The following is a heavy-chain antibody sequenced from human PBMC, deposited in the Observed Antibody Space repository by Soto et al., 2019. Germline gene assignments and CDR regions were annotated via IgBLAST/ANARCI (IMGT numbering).Heavy chain of an antibody. CDR3: AGAKDHAFNI. D-gene: IGHD2-15*01. J-gene: IGHJ3*02. CDR1: GFTFSSSW. CDR2: INEDGSEK. Sequence: EVQLVESGGDLVQPGGSLRLSCAASGFTFSSSWMTWVRQAPGKGLEWVANINEDGSEKYYVDSVRGRFTISKENAKNSLYLQRNSLRAEDTAVYYVAGAKDHAFNIWGQGNLSPSLQ. V-gene: IGHV3-7*01.